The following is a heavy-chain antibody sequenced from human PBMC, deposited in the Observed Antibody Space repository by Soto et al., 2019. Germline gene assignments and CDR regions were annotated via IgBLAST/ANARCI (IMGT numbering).Heavy chain of an antibody. V-gene: IGHV3-21*06. Sequence: PGGSLRLSCAASGFSFRTYSMNWVRQAPGRGLEWVSSITSNSNDRYYADSVRGRFTISRDNAKNSLYLQMNSLRPEDTAMYFCASRYNWYEAWGQGTLVTVSS. CDR1: GFSFRTYS. CDR3: ASRYNWYEA. J-gene: IGHJ5*02. CDR2: ITSNSNDR.